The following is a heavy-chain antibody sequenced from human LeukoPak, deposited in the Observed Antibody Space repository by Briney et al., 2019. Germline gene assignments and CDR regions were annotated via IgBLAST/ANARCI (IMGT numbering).Heavy chain of an antibody. CDR2: INAGNGNT. Sequence: ALVKVSCKASGDTFTSYAMHGVRQATGQRLEWMGCINAGNGNTKYSQKFQGRVTITRDTSASTAYMELSSLRSEDTAVYYCALFPADDAFDIWGQGTMVTVSS. V-gene: IGHV1-3*01. CDR1: GDTFTSYA. CDR3: ALFPADDAFDI. J-gene: IGHJ3*02. D-gene: IGHD2-21*01.